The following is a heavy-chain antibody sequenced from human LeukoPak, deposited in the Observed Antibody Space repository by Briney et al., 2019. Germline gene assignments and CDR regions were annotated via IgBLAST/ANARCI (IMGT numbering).Heavy chain of an antibody. V-gene: IGHV4-4*07. Sequence: SETLSLTCTVSGGSISSYYWSWIRQPAGKGLEWIGRIYTSGSTNYNPSLKSRVTMSVDTSKNQFSLKLSSVTAADTAVYYCARDSRGYDYGSGSHYARFMDYWGQGTLVTVSS. CDR2: IYTSGST. CDR3: ARDSRGYDYGSGSHYARFMDY. CDR1: GGSISSYY. J-gene: IGHJ4*02. D-gene: IGHD3-10*01.